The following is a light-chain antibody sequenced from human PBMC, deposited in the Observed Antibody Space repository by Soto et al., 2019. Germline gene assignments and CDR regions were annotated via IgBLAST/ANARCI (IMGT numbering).Light chain of an antibody. J-gene: IGKJ4*01. CDR1: QSISSY. Sequence: DIQMTQSPSSLSASVGDRVTITCRPSQSISSYLNWYQQKPGKAPKLLIYAASSLQSGVPSRFSGSGSGTDFTLTISSLHPEDFATYYCQQSYSTPLTFGGGTKVDIK. CDR2: AAS. CDR3: QQSYSTPLT. V-gene: IGKV1-39*01.